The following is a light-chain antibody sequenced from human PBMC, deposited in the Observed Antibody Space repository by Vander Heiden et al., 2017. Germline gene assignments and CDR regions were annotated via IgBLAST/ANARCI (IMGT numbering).Light chain of an antibody. Sequence: ASKMTQSPSSLSASVGDRVTITCRASQGIRNDLGWYQQKPGKAPKLLIYAASSLQSGVPSRFSGSGSGTDFTLTISSLQPEDFATYYCLQDYNYPPTFGQGTKVEIK. J-gene: IGKJ1*01. CDR3: LQDYNYPPT. CDR2: AAS. CDR1: QGIRND. V-gene: IGKV1-6*01.